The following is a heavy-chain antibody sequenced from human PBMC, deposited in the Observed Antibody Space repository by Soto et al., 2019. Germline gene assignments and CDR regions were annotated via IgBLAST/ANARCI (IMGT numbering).Heavy chain of an antibody. CDR1: GFTFSSYS. V-gene: IGHV3-21*04. CDR3: AKVYYSGTFPGAFDI. CDR2: ISSSSSYI. D-gene: IGHD1-26*01. J-gene: IGHJ3*02. Sequence: GGSLRLSCAASGFTFSSYSMNWGRQAPGKGLEWVSPISSSSSYIYYADSVKGRVTISRDNSMNTLYLHMNSLRAEDTAVYYCAKVYYSGTFPGAFDIWGQGTLVTVSS.